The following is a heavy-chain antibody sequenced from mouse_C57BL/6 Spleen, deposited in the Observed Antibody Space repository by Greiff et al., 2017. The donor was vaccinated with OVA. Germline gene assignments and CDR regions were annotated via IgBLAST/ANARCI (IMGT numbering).Heavy chain of an antibody. CDR3: ARDGDYEKAWFAY. Sequence: EVKLEESGGGLVKPGGSLKLSCAASGFTFSSYAMSWVRQTPEKRLEWVATISDGGSYTYYPDNVKGRFTISRDNAKNNLYLQMSHLKSEDTAMYYCARDGDYEKAWFAYWGQGTLVTVSA. D-gene: IGHD2-4*01. V-gene: IGHV5-4*01. CDR2: ISDGGSYT. CDR1: GFTFSSYA. J-gene: IGHJ3*01.